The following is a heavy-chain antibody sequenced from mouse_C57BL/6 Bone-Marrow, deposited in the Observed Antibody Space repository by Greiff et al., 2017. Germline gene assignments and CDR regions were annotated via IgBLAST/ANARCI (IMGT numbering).Heavy chain of an antibody. V-gene: IGHV1-81*01. Sequence: QVQLQQPGAELARPGASVKLSCKASGYTFTSYGISWVKQRTGQGLEWIGEIYPRSGNTYYNEKFKGKATLTADKSSSTAYMELRSLTSEDSAVYFCARSWDYGSSFDYWGQGTTLTVSS. J-gene: IGHJ2*01. CDR3: ARSWDYGSSFDY. D-gene: IGHD1-1*01. CDR2: IYPRSGNT. CDR1: GYTFTSYG.